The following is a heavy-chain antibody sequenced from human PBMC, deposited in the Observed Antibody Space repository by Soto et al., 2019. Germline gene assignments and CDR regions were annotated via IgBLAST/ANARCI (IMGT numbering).Heavy chain of an antibody. CDR2: ISLYNDYT. CDR1: GYTFSSYG. D-gene: IGHD3-22*01. V-gene: IGHV1-18*01. CDR3: GRGGYYDSSGSRNYHYYGIDV. Sequence: QVHLVQSGGEVKKPGASVKVFCKTSGYTFSSYGVNWVRQAPGRGLEWMGWISLYNDYTYYAQKFQGRVRMTTDTATKTAYMELRSLRSDDTAVYYCGRGGYYDSSGSRNYHYYGIDVWGQGTTVIVSS. J-gene: IGHJ6*01.